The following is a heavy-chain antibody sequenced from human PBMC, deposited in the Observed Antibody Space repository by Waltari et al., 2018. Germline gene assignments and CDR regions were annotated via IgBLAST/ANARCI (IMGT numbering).Heavy chain of an antibody. CDR3: ARELHWSARDY. Sequence: EVQLVESGGGLVQPGGSLRLSCAASGFTFNNWMSWVRQAPGQGLEWVANIKPDGSEKNYADSVKGRFTISIDNVKNSLYLQMNSLSLEDTAVYYCARELHWSARDYWGQGTLVTVSS. V-gene: IGHV3-7*01. D-gene: IGHD3-3*01. CDR2: IKPDGSEK. CDR1: GFTFNNW. J-gene: IGHJ4*02.